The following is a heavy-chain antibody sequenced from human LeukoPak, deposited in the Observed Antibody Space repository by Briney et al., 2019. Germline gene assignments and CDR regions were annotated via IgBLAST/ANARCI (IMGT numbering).Heavy chain of an antibody. D-gene: IGHD1-14*01. V-gene: IGHV4-38-2*02. CDR1: GYSISSGYY. J-gene: IGHJ4*02. Sequence: SETLSLTCTVSGYSISSGYYWGWIRQPPGKGLEWIGSIYHSGSTYYNPSLKSRVTISVDTSENQFSLKLSSVTAADTAVYYCARARSTGDYWGQGTLVTVSS. CDR3: ARARSTGDY. CDR2: IYHSGST.